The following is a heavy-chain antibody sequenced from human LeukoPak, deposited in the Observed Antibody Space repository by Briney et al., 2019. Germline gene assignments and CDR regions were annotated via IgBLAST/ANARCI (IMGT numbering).Heavy chain of an antibody. V-gene: IGHV3-74*01. CDR2: INSDGSST. J-gene: IGHJ3*02. D-gene: IGHD7-27*01. CDR3: ARGELGTAYDAFDI. CDR1: GFTFSSYW. Sequence: GSLRLSCAASGFTFSSYWMHWVRQAPGKGLVWVSRINSDGSSTSYADSVKGRFTISRDNAKNTLYLQMNSLRAEDTAVYYCARGELGTAYDAFDIWGQGTMVTVSS.